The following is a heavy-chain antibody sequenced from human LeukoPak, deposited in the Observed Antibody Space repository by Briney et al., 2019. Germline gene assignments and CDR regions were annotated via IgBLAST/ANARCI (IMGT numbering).Heavy chain of an antibody. CDR1: GFTFSNYC. D-gene: IGHD3-22*01. CDR2: ISTSSTTI. CDR3: ARTPRHYDSPSAFEF. Sequence: PGGSLRLSCAASGFTFSNYCMNWVRQAPGKGLEWVSYISTSSTTIYYADSVRGRFTISRDNAKNSLYLQLNNLRAEDTAVYYCARTPRHYDSPSAFEFWGQGTVVIVSS. V-gene: IGHV3-48*01. J-gene: IGHJ3*01.